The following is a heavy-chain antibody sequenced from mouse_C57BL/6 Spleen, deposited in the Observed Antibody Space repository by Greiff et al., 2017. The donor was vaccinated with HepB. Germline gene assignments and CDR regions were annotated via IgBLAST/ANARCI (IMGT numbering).Heavy chain of an antibody. D-gene: IGHD1-1*01. Sequence: VQLQQSGAELMKPGASVKLSCKATGYTFTGYWIEWVKQRPGHGLEWIGEILPGSGSTNYNEKFKGKATFTADTSSNTAYMQLSSLTTEGSAIYYCARGGYYYGSSYTSYYFDYWGQGTTLTVSS. V-gene: IGHV1-9*01. CDR3: ARGGYYYGSSYTSYYFDY. CDR2: ILPGSGST. J-gene: IGHJ2*01. CDR1: GYTFTGYW.